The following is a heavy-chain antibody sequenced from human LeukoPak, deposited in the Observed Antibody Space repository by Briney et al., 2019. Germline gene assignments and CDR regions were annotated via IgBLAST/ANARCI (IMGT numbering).Heavy chain of an antibody. J-gene: IGHJ4*02. CDR2: IIPIFGTA. D-gene: IGHD4-17*01. Sequence: SVKVSCKASGGTFSSYAISWVRQAPGQGLEWMGGIIPIFGTANYAQKFQGRVTITADESTSTAYMELSSLRSEDTAVYYCASSDYGDLYYFDYWGQGTLVTVSS. CDR3: ASSDYGDLYYFDY. V-gene: IGHV1-69*13. CDR1: GGTFSSYA.